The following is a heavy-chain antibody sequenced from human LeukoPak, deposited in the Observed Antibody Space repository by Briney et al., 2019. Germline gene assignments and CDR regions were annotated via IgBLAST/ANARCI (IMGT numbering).Heavy chain of an antibody. V-gene: IGHV3-23*01. CDR1: GFNFRGQA. CDR2: ITGRGETT. D-gene: IGHD3-10*01. CDR3: AKDVIRGGITYFES. Sequence: AGGSLRLSCAASGFNFRGQAMSWVRQGPGKGLEWVAGITGRGETTYYADSVKGRVNISRDNSKDTLFLQVNSLRTEDTAVYYCAKDVIRGGITYFESWGQGTQVAVSS. J-gene: IGHJ4*02.